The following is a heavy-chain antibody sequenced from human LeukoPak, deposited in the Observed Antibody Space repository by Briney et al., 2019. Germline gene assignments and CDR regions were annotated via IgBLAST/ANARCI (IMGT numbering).Heavy chain of an antibody. CDR1: GYTFTSYG. Sequence: ASVKVSCKASGYTFTSYGISWVRQAPGQGLEWMGWISAYSGNTNYAQKLQGRVTMTTDTSTSTAYMELRSLRSDDTAVYYCAREAHYDILTGRGWFDPWGQGTLATVSS. V-gene: IGHV1-18*04. CDR2: ISAYSGNT. CDR3: AREAHYDILTGRGWFDP. D-gene: IGHD3-9*01. J-gene: IGHJ5*02.